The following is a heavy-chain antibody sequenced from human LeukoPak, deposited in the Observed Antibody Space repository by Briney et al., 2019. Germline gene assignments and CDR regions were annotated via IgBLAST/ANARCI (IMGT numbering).Heavy chain of an antibody. CDR1: GFTFSSYA. Sequence: GGSLRLSCAASGFTFSSYAMSWVRQAPGKGLEWVSAISGSGGSTYYADSAKGRFTISRDNSKNTLYLQMNSLRAEDTAVYYCAKDDTVVVPAANPHDYWGQGTLVTVSS. CDR3: AKDDTVVVPAANPHDY. J-gene: IGHJ4*02. D-gene: IGHD2-2*01. V-gene: IGHV3-23*01. CDR2: ISGSGGST.